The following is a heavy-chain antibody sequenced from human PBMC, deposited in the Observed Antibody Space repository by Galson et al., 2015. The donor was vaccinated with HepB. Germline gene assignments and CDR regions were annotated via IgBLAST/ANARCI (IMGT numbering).Heavy chain of an antibody. CDR1: GFIFKDYP. CDR3: AKGRDWYTGFDS. V-gene: IGHV3-23*01. Sequence: SLRLSCAGSGFIFKDYPLTWVRQAPGKGPQWVSGISGDTYGKYSPDSVKGRFTISSDSSNNRLYLQMTNMRADDTATYYCAKGRDWYTGFDSWGQGALVTVSS. J-gene: IGHJ4*02. D-gene: IGHD1-26*01. CDR2: ISGDTYGK.